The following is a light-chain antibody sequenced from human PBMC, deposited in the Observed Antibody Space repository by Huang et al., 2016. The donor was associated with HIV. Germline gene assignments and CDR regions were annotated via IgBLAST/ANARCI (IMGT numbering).Light chain of an antibody. V-gene: IGKV3-20*01. Sequence: EIVLTQSPGTLSLSPGESATLSCRASQIVSSSYLAWYQQKPGQAPRLRIYGASTRATGIPDRFSGSGSGTDFTLTISRLKPEDFAVYYCQQYDNSLWTFGQGTKVEIK. CDR1: QIVSSSY. CDR3: QQYDNSLWT. J-gene: IGKJ1*01. CDR2: GAS.